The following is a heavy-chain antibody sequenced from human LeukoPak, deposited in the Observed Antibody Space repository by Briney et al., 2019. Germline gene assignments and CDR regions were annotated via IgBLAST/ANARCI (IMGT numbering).Heavy chain of an antibody. CDR2: ISSSGSTI. J-gene: IGHJ6*03. D-gene: IGHD5-18*01. V-gene: IGHV3-48*04. Sequence: GESLRLSCAASGFTFSTYNMNWVRQAPGKGLEWVSYISSSGSTIYYADSVKGRFTISRDNAKNSLYLQMNSLRAEDTAVYYCARDRGIQLWVPYYMDVWGKGTTVTVSS. CDR1: GFTFSTYN. CDR3: ARDRGIQLWVPYYMDV.